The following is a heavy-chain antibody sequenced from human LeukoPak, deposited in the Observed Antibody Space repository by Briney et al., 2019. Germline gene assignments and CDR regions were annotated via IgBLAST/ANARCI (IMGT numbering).Heavy chain of an antibody. V-gene: IGHV3-23*01. CDR1: GFTFSSYG. J-gene: IGHJ4*02. CDR3: ARQGGAWYAFDY. CDR2: ISGSGAVT. D-gene: IGHD6-19*01. Sequence: SGGSLRLSCAASGFTFSSYGMHWVRQAPGKGLEWVSAISGSGAVTYYADSVKGRFTFSRDNSKNTLYLQMNSLRAEDTAVYFCARQGGAWYAFDYWGQGTLVTVSS.